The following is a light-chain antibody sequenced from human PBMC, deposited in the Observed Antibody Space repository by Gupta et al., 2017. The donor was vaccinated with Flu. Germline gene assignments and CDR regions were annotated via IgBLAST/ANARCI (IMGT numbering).Light chain of an antibody. CDR1: TSHIGNNY. J-gene: IGLJ1*01. CDR2: ENN. V-gene: IGLV1-51*01. Sequence: RTSHIGNNYVSWYQHFPAAAPKLLISENNKRPSGIPDQFSGSKSGTSATLDITGLQTGDEADYYCATWDTDLSAFVFGTGTRVTVL. CDR3: ATWDTDLSAFV.